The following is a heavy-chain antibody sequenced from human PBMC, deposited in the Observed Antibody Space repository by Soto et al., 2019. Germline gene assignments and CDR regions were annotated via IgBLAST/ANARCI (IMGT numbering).Heavy chain of an antibody. D-gene: IGHD1-26*01. Sequence: GGSLRLSCAASGFTFSSYAMHWVRQAPGKGLEWVAVISYDGSNKYYADSVKGRFTISRDNSKNTLYLQMNSLRAEDTAVYYCARDPSQLDSGWELLGPFDYWGQGTLVTVSS. CDR3: ARDPSQLDSGWELLGPFDY. CDR2: ISYDGSNK. CDR1: GFTFSSYA. J-gene: IGHJ4*02. V-gene: IGHV3-30-3*01.